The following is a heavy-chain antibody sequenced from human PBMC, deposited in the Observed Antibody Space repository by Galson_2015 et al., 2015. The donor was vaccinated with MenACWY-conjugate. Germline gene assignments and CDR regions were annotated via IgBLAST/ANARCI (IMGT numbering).Heavy chain of an antibody. CDR3: ARDRQEPRVSLPSSGIDH. CDR1: GFTFGSYW. Sequence: SLRLSCAASGFTFGSYWMHWVRQVPGKGLVWVSRIDRTGSSTTYADSVKGRFTISRDNAKNTLYLQMNSLRAEDTAVYYCARDRQEPRVSLPSSGIDHWGQR. CDR2: IDRTGSST. V-gene: IGHV3-74*01. J-gene: IGHJ4*02. D-gene: IGHD1-26*01.